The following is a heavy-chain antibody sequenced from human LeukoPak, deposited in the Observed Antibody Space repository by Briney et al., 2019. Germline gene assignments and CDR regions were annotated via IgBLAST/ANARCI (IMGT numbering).Heavy chain of an antibody. CDR2: ISWDSGNT. D-gene: IGHD3-9*01. CDR3: IKDMGFDLLKDAFEI. V-gene: IGHV3-9*01. CDR1: GFSLDDYA. J-gene: IGHJ3*02. Sequence: GGSLRLSCVGSGFSLDDYAMHWVRQAPGKGLEWVSSISWDSGNTAYGDSVKGRFTISRDNAKNSLYLQMNSLRPDDTAFYYCIKDMGFDLLKDAFEIWGQGTLVTVSS.